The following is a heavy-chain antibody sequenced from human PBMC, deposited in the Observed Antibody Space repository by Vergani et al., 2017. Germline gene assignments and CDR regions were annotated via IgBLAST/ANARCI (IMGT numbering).Heavy chain of an antibody. CDR3: ARDRDYGGNYGMDV. J-gene: IGHJ6*02. D-gene: IGHD4-23*01. V-gene: IGHV3-21*01. CDR1: GFTFSSYS. CDR2: ISSSSSYM. Sequence: EVQLVESGGGLVKPGGSLRLSCAASGFTFSSYSMNWVRQAPGKGLEWVSSISSSSSYMYYADSVKGRFTISRDNAKNSLYLQMNSLRAEDTAVYYCARDRDYGGNYGMDVWGQGTTVTVSS.